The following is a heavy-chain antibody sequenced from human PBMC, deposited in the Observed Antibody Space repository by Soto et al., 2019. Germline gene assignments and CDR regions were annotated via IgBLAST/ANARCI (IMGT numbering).Heavy chain of an antibody. CDR2: ISSNGGST. CDR1: GFSFSGYA. D-gene: IGHD6-19*01. Sequence: GGSLRLSCSASGFSFSGYAMHWVRQGPGKGLEYVSAISSNGGSTYYADSVKGRFTISRDNSKNTLYLQMSRLRAEDTAVYYCRAVAGLFDYWGQGSLVTVSS. V-gene: IGHV3-64D*08. CDR3: RAVAGLFDY. J-gene: IGHJ4*02.